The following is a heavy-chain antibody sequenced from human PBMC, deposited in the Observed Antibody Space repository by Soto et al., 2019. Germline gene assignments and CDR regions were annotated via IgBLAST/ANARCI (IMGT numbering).Heavy chain of an antibody. Sequence: QVHLQESGPGRVKPSETLSLTCSVSGGSVYDFYWNWLRQTPGKGLEWIGNIYNNGRTNYNPSLKNRVTISIDTSKNQFSPHLSSVTTADTAMYFCARGHGIYVRFDSWGQGTLVSVSS. D-gene: IGHD3-10*02. J-gene: IGHJ4*02. V-gene: IGHV4-59*02. CDR1: GGSVYDFY. CDR3: ARGHGIYVRFDS. CDR2: IYNNGRT.